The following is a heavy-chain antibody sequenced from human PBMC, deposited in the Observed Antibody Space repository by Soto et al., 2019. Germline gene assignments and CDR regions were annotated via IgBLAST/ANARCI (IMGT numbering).Heavy chain of an antibody. CDR1: GGSISSGGYY. J-gene: IGHJ6*02. V-gene: IGHV4-31*03. Sequence: QVQLQESGPGLVRPSQTLSLTCTVSGGSISSGGYYWSWIRQHPGKGLEWIGYIYYSGSTYYNPSLKSRVTISVDKSKNQFSLKLSSVTAADTAVYYCARGGRRSPAMDVWGQGTTVTVSS. CDR2: IYYSGST. CDR3: ARGGRRSPAMDV.